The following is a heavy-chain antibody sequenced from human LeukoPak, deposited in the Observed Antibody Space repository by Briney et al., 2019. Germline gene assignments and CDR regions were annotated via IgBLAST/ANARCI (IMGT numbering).Heavy chain of an antibody. CDR1: SDSINYYY. V-gene: IGHV4-59*12. CDR2: THYTGNT. CDR3: ARDGGVYYDR. D-gene: IGHD3-22*01. J-gene: IGHJ4*02. Sequence: PSETLSLTCSVPSDSINYYYWNWIRQPPGKELEWIAYTHYTGNTKSNPSLKSRVTMSVDTSKNQFSLKLSSVTAADTAVYYCARDGGVYYDRWGQGTLVTVSS.